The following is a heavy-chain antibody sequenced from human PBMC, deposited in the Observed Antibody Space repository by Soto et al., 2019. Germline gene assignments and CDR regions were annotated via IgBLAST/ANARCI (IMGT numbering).Heavy chain of an antibody. V-gene: IGHV1-46*03. D-gene: IGHD3-10*01. CDR3: ASGGLSISMVRGVIGGDYFDY. Sequence: QVQLVQSGAEVKKPGASVKVSCKASGYTFTNYYMHWVRQAPGQGLEWMGIINPNSGRTSYAQKFQGRVTMTRDTSTSTVYVELSSLRSEDTAVYYCASGGLSISMVRGVIGGDYFDYWGQGTLVTVSS. CDR2: INPNSGRT. J-gene: IGHJ4*02. CDR1: GYTFTNYY.